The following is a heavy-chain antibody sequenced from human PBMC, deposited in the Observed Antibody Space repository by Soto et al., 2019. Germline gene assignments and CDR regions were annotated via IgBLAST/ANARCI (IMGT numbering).Heavy chain of an antibody. V-gene: IGHV3-7*01. Sequence: HPGGSLRLSCAASGFTFSSYWMSWVRQAPGKGPEWVANIKQDGSEKYYVDSVKGRFTISRDNAKNSLYLQMNSLRAEDTAVYYCARVHIPPGIAVAGTGGGFDYWGQGTLVTVSS. CDR2: IKQDGSEK. D-gene: IGHD6-19*01. CDR1: GFTFSSYW. CDR3: ARVHIPPGIAVAGTGGGFDY. J-gene: IGHJ4*02.